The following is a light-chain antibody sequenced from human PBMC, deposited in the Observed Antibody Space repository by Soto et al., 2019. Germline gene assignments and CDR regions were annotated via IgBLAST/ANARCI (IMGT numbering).Light chain of an antibody. CDR2: NDN. CDR3: AAWDGSLNHIL. CDR1: SSNMGSNT. Sequence: QAVVTQPPSASGTPGQGVAISCSGGSSNMGSNTVNWYQHLQGTAPKLLIYNDNQRPSGVPDRFFGSKSGTSASLAITGLQSEDEADYYCAAWDGSLNHILFGGGTKLTVL. V-gene: IGLV1-44*01. J-gene: IGLJ2*01.